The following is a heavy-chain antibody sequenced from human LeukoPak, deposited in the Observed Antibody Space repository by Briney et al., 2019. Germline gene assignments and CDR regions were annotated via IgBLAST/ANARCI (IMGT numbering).Heavy chain of an antibody. CDR3: ARAPSYGDYADL. CDR1: GGSVSSGSYY. Sequence: SETLSLTCTVSGGSVSSGSYYWSWIRQPPGKGLEWIGYIDYKGNTNYNPSLKSRVTMSVDTSKKQFSLKLNSVTAADTAVYYCARAPSYGDYADLWGQGSLVTVSS. CDR2: IDYKGNT. D-gene: IGHD4-17*01. J-gene: IGHJ5*02. V-gene: IGHV4-61*01.